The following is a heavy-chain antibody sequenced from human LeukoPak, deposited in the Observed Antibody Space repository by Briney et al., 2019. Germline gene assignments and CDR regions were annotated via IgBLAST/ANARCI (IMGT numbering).Heavy chain of an antibody. V-gene: IGHV3-53*01. Sequence: GGSLRLSCAASGFTFDDYGMSWVRQAPGKGLEWVAVIYSGGGRNYADSVKGRFTISRDNSKNTVYLQMNSLRAEDTAVYYCASLFGIGTVTGTGTFDIWGQGTMATVSS. CDR2: IYSGGGR. CDR1: GFTFDDYG. J-gene: IGHJ3*02. D-gene: IGHD6-19*01. CDR3: ASLFGIGTVTGTGTFDI.